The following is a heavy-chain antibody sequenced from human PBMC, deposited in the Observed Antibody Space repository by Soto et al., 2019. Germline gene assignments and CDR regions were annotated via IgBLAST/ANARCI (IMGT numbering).Heavy chain of an antibody. CDR3: ARDGQYRTDGFDI. CDR1: GFTYSSHG. J-gene: IGHJ3*02. D-gene: IGHD5-12*01. CDR2: LSGGGGST. Sequence: EAQLLESGGELIQPGGSLRLSCAASGFTYSSHGMSWVRQAPGKGLEWIAGLSGGGGSTYYADSVKGRFTISRDNSKNALELIMNSLRVEDTALYYCARDGQYRTDGFDIWGQGTMVTVSS. V-gene: IGHV3-23*01.